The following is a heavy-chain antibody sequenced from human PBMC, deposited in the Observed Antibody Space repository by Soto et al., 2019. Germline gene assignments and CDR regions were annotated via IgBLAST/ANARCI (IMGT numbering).Heavy chain of an antibody. CDR3: ARRNYYYDSSGYSTPDAFDI. J-gene: IGHJ3*02. Sequence: GESLKISCKGSGYSFTSYWIGWVRQMPGKGLEWMGIIYPGDSDTRYSPSFQGQVTISADKSISTAYLQWSSLKASDTAMYYCARRNYYYDSSGYSTPDAFDIWGQGTMVTVSS. D-gene: IGHD3-22*01. CDR1: GYSFTSYW. CDR2: IYPGDSDT. V-gene: IGHV5-51*01.